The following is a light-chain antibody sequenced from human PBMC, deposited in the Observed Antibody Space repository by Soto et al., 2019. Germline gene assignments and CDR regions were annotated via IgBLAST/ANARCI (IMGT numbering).Light chain of an antibody. CDR1: QSVSNS. J-gene: IGKJ4*01. V-gene: IGKV3-11*01. Sequence: DIVLIQSPATLSLSPGERATLSCRASQSVSNSLAWYQQKPGQAPRLLIYDASNRATGIPARFRGTGSGTNFTPTISSLEHEDASVYYCQQRSNWPPLTFGGGTKVEIK. CDR3: QQRSNWPPLT. CDR2: DAS.